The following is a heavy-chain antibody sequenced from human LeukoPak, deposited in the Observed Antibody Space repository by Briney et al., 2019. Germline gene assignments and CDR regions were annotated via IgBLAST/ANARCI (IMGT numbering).Heavy chain of an antibody. D-gene: IGHD3-22*01. V-gene: IGHV4-30-2*01. CDR2: IYRSGST. CDR3: ARGDSSGYYQNWFDP. CDR1: GGSISSGGYS. Sequence: PSQTLSLTCAVSGGSISSGGYSWSWIRQPPGKGLEWIGYIYRSGSTYYNPSLKSRVTISVDRSKNQFSLKLSSVTAADTGVYYCARGDSSGYYQNWFDPWGQGTLVTVSS. J-gene: IGHJ5*02.